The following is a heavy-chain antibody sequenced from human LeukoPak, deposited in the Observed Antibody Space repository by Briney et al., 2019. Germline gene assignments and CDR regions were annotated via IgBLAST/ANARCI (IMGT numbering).Heavy chain of an antibody. J-gene: IGHJ2*01. V-gene: IGHV3-33*01. CDR3: ARDRRECSGGSCYIPLNWYFDL. CDR1: GFTFSSYG. D-gene: IGHD2-15*01. Sequence: GGSLRLSCAASGFTFSSYGMHWVRQAPGKGLEWVAVIWYDGSNKYYADSVKGRFTISRDNSKNTLYLQMNSLRAEDTAVYYCARDRRECSGGSCYIPLNWYFDLWGRGTLVTVSS. CDR2: IWYDGSNK.